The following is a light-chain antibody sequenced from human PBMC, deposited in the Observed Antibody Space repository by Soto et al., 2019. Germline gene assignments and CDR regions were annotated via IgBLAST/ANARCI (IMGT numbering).Light chain of an antibody. CDR1: QSVLYSSNNKNC. CDR3: QQYYSAPFT. J-gene: IGKJ4*01. Sequence: DIVLTQSPDSLAVSLGERATINCKSSQSVLYSSNNKNCLAWYQQKPGQPPKLLISWASTRESGVPDRFSGSGSGTDFTLTVSSLQAEDMAVYYCQQYYSAPFTFGGGTKVEIK. CDR2: WAS. V-gene: IGKV4-1*01.